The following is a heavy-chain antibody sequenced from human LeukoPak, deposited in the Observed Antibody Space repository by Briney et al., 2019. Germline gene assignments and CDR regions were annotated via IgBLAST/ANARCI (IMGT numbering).Heavy chain of an antibody. Sequence: GGSLRLSCAAPGFTVSSNYMSWVRQAPGKGLEWVSVIYSGGSTYYADSVKGRFTISRDNSKNTLYLQTNSLRAEDTAVYYCARACSPGLLDAFDVWGQGTIVTVSS. J-gene: IGHJ3*01. V-gene: IGHV3-53*01. CDR3: ARACSPGLLDAFDV. CDR2: IYSGGST. CDR1: GFTVSSNY. D-gene: IGHD2-15*01.